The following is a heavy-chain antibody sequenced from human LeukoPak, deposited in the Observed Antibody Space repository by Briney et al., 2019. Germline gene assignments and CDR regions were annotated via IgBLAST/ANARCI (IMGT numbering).Heavy chain of an antibody. CDR3: ALGNIVVVPAGGYYFDY. Sequence: SETLSLTCTVSGGSISSSSYYWGWIRQPPGKGLEWIGSIYYSGSTYYNPPLKSRVTISVDTSKNQFSLKLSSVTAADTAVYYCALGNIVVVPAGGYYFDYWGQGTLVTVSS. CDR2: IYYSGST. CDR1: GGSISSSSYY. V-gene: IGHV4-39*01. D-gene: IGHD2-2*01. J-gene: IGHJ4*02.